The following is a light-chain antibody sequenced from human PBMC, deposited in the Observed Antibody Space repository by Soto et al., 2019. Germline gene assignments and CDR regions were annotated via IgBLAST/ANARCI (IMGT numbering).Light chain of an antibody. CDR3: QQSYSTPLT. CDR1: QSISSY. V-gene: IGKV1-39*01. Sequence: IQMTQSASSLSASLGDRVTITWRASQSISSYLNWYQQKPGKAPKLLIYAASSLQSGVPSRFSGSGYGTDFNLTISSLQTEDFATYYCQQSYSTPLTFGGGTKVDIK. J-gene: IGKJ4*01. CDR2: AAS.